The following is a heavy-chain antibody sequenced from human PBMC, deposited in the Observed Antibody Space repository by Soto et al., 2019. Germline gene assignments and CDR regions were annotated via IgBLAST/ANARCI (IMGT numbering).Heavy chain of an antibody. CDR1: GASVNCGSSY. CDR2: LYRSGTT. J-gene: IGHJ4*01. Sequence: PSETLSLTCAVSGASVNCGSSYWRWIWQPPGTGLEWIGYLYRSGTTNYNPSLKSRVTISVDTSKRQFSLKMTSLTAADTAVHHCARGDILYEGCRYQSHYF. D-gene: IGHD3-16*02. V-gene: IGHV4-61*01. CDR3: ARGDILYEGCRYQSHYF.